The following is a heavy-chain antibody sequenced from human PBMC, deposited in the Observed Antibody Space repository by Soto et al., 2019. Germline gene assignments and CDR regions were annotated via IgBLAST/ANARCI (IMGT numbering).Heavy chain of an antibody. CDR1: GDSVSSNSAA. CDR2: TYYRSKWYN. CDR3: ARENLVVVVPAAMRPYYYYGMDF. J-gene: IGHJ6*02. Sequence: PSQTLSLTCAISGDSVSSNSAAWNWIRQSPSRGLEWLGRTYYRSKWYNDYAVSVKSRITINPDTSKNQFSLQLNSVTPEDTAVYYCARENLVVVVPAAMRPYYYYGMDFWGQGSTVTVSS. D-gene: IGHD2-2*01. V-gene: IGHV6-1*01.